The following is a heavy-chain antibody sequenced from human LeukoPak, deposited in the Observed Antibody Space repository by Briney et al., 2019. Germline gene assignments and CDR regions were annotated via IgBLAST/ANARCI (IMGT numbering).Heavy chain of an antibody. CDR3: ARVGNYEVYYYYGMDV. D-gene: IGHD4-11*01. V-gene: IGHV4-34*01. CDR2: INHSGST. CDR1: GGSFSGYY. J-gene: IGHJ6*02. Sequence: KPSETLSLTCAVYGGSFSGYYWSWIRQPPGKGLEWIGEINHSGSTNYNPSLKSRVTISVDTSKSQFSLKLSSVTAADTAVYYCARVGNYEVYYYYGMDVWGQGTTVTVSS.